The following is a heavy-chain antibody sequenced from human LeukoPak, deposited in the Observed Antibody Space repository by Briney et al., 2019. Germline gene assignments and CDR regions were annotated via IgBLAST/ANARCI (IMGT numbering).Heavy chain of an antibody. Sequence: SQTLSLTCAISGDSVSSNSAAWNWIRQSPSRGLEWLGRTYYRSKWYNDYAVSVKSRITINPDTSKNQFSLQLNSVTPEDTAVYYCARDSNREDKTLIAAAGISWFDPWGQGTLVTVSS. V-gene: IGHV6-1*01. J-gene: IGHJ5*02. CDR2: TYYRSKWYN. D-gene: IGHD6-13*01. CDR1: GDSVSSNSAA. CDR3: ARDSNREDKTLIAAAGISWFDP.